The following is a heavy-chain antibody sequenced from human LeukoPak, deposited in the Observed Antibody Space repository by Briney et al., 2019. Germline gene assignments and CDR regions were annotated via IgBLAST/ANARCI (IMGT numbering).Heavy chain of an antibody. J-gene: IGHJ4*02. CDR2: INTNTGNP. Sequence: ASVSVSCKASGYTFTNYPMNWVRQAPGQGLEWMGWINTNTGNPTYAQGFTERFVFSWDTSVNTAYLQINSLKPEDTAIYFCARDPYCSGGRCYSRVGYWGQGTVVTVSS. V-gene: IGHV7-4-1*02. CDR1: GYTFTNYP. D-gene: IGHD2-15*01. CDR3: ARDPYCSGGRCYSRVGY.